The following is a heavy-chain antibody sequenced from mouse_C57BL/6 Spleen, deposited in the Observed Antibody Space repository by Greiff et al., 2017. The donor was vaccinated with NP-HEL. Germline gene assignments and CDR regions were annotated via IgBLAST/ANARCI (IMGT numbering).Heavy chain of an antibody. J-gene: IGHJ2*01. Sequence: QVQLKQPGAELVKPGASVKMSCKASGYTFTSYWITWVKQRPGQGLEWIGDIYPGSGSTNYNEKFKSKATLTVDTSSSTAYMQLSSLTSEDSAVYYCARFITTVVSWDYWGQGTTLTVSS. CDR1: GYTFTSYW. CDR2: IYPGSGST. V-gene: IGHV1-55*01. D-gene: IGHD1-1*01. CDR3: ARFITTVVSWDY.